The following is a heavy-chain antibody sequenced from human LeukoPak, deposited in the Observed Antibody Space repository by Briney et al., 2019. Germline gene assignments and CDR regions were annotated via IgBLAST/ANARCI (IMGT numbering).Heavy chain of an antibody. CDR1: GFTFTNFA. J-gene: IGHJ4*02. D-gene: IGHD6-25*01. CDR3: AKASRSGWPYYFED. Sequence: GGSLRLSCAGSGFTFTNFAMSWVRQAPGKGLEWVSGISASGGTTYYADSVKGRFTISRDNSKNTLYLQMNSLRAEDMAVYYCAKASRSGWPYYFEDWGQGTLVTVSS. V-gene: IGHV3-23*01. CDR2: ISASGGTT.